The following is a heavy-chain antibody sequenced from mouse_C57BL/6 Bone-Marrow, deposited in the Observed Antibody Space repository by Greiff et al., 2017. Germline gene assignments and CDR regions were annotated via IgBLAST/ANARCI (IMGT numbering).Heavy chain of an antibody. J-gene: IGHJ1*03. V-gene: IGHV1-55*01. D-gene: IGHD2-5*01. CDR1: GYTFTSYW. CDR3: ARPYYSNYWYFDV. CDR2: IYPGSGST. Sequence: LQEPGAELVKPGASVKMSCKASGYTFTSYWITWVKQRPGQGLEWIGDIYPGSGSTNYNEKFKSKATLTVDKSSSTAYMQLSSLTSEDSAVYYCARPYYSNYWYFDVWGTGTTVTVSS.